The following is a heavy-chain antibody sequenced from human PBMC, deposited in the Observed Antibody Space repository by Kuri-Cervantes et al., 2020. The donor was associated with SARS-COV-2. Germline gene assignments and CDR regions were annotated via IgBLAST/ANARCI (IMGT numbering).Heavy chain of an antibody. V-gene: IGHV3-7*01. CDR1: GFTFSYSW. CDR3: ASIAAAGKNCFDY. J-gene: IGHJ4*02. D-gene: IGHD6-13*01. CDR2: IKQDGSEK. Sequence: GESLKISCAASGFTFSYSWMGWVRQAPGKGLEWVANIKQDGSEKYYVDSVKGRFTISRDNAKNSLYLQMNSLRAEDTAVYYCASIAAAGKNCFDYWGQGTLVTVSS.